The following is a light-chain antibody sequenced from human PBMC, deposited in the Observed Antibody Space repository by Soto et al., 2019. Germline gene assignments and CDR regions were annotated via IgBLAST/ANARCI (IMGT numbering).Light chain of an antibody. CDR2: DAS. Sequence: DIQMTQSPSSLSASVGDRVTITCQASQDITNYLNWYQQKPGKAPKLLIYDASTLETGVTSRFSGSGSGTDFTFSLSSRQPEDLAAYYCQQYDNIPPLVGQGTKLEI. V-gene: IGKV1-33*01. J-gene: IGKJ2*01. CDR3: QQYDNIPPL. CDR1: QDITNY.